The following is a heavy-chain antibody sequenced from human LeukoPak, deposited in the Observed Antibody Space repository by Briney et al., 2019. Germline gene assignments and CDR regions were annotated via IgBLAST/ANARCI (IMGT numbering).Heavy chain of an antibody. CDR2: IWHDGSNR. CDR3: VRVVTASNTDPAFDI. J-gene: IGHJ3*02. CDR1: GFIFSSYG. V-gene: IGHV3-33*01. Sequence: GGSLRLSCAESGFIFSSYGMHWVRQAPGKGLEWVAVIWHDGSNRHYVDSVKGRFTISRDNPKSTLYLQMNSLRAEDTAVYYCVRVVTASNTDPAFDIWGRGTLVTVSS. D-gene: IGHD2-21*02.